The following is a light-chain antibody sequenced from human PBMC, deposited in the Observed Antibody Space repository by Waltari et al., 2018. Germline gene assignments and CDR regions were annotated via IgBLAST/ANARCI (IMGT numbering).Light chain of an antibody. Sequence: DAVMTQSPLSLPVTLGQPASISCRSSQSLVHRDGNTYLNWFQQRPGQSPRRLIYTVSNRESGVPDRVSGSGSGTDFTLKISRVEAEDVGVYDCMQGTHWPYTFGQGTKLEIK. CDR2: TVS. CDR3: MQGTHWPYT. V-gene: IGKV2-30*02. CDR1: QSLVHRDGNTY. J-gene: IGKJ2*01.